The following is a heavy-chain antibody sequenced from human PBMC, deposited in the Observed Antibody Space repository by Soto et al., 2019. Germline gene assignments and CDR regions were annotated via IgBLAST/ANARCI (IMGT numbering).Heavy chain of an antibody. CDR3: ARDRRLITMIRGISLWFDP. Sequence: SETLSLTCAVYGGYFSGYYWSWIRQPPGKGLEWIGEINHSGSTNYNPSLKSRVTISVDTSKNQFSLKLRSVTAADTAVYYCARDRRLITMIRGISLWFDPWGQGTLVTAPQ. CDR1: GGYFSGYY. V-gene: IGHV4-34*01. J-gene: IGHJ5*02. CDR2: INHSGST. D-gene: IGHD3-10*01.